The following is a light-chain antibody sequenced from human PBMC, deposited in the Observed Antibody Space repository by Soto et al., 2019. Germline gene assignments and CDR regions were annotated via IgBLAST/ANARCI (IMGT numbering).Light chain of an antibody. J-gene: IGKJ1*01. CDR1: QSITNR. CDR3: QHYGGMWT. CDR2: DAS. V-gene: IGKV1-5*01. Sequence: IPMTQSPSTLSGSVGDRVTITCRASQSITNRLAWYQQKPGKAPKVLIYDASNLEYGVPSRFSGSGSGTEFILTISSLQPDDFATYYCQHYGGMWTFGQGTKVDIK.